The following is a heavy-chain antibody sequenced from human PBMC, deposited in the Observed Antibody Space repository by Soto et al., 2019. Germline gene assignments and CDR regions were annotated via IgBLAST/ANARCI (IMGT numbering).Heavy chain of an antibody. V-gene: IGHV4-34*01. J-gene: IGHJ4*02. CDR2: INHSGST. CDR1: GGSFSGYY. Sequence: QVQLQQWGAGLLKPSETLSLTCAVYGGSFSGYYWSWIRQPPGKGLEWIGEINHSGSTNYNPSLKSRVAISVDTSTNQFPLKLSSVTAADTAVYYCARDEGSCYGYCGQGILVTVSS. D-gene: IGHD2-15*01. CDR3: ARDEGSCYGY.